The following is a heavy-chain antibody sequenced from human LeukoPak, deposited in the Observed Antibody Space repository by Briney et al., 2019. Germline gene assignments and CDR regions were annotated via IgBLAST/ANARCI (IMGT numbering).Heavy chain of an antibody. J-gene: IGHJ5*02. CDR1: GGSISSSSYY. CDR3: ARLNYYGSGSYELDP. D-gene: IGHD3-10*01. V-gene: IGHV4-39*01. CDR2: IYYSGST. Sequence: SETLSLTCTVSGGSISSSSYYWGWIRQPPGKVLEWIGSIYYSGSTYYNPSLKSRVTISVDTSKNQFSLKLSSVTAADTAVYYCARLNYYGSGSYELDPWGQGTLVTVSS.